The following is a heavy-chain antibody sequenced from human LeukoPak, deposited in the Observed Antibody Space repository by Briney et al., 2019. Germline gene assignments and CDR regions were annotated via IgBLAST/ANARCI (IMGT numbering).Heavy chain of an antibody. J-gene: IGHJ4*02. D-gene: IGHD2-15*01. Sequence: ASVKVSCKASGYTFTGYYMHWVRQAPGQGLEWLGWINPNSGGTNYAQKFQGRVTLTRDTSISTAYMELSGLTSDDTAIYYCARGTTAATPYYFAFWGQGTQVTVSS. CDR3: ARGTTAATPYYFAF. V-gene: IGHV1-2*02. CDR1: GYTFTGYY. CDR2: INPNSGGT.